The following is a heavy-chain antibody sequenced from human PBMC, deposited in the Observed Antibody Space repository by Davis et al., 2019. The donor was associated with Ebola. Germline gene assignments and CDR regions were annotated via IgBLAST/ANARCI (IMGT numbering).Heavy chain of an antibody. D-gene: IGHD3-10*01. V-gene: IGHV1-46*01. Sequence: ASVKVSCKASGYTFTSYYMHWVRQAPGQGLEWMGIINPSGGSTSYAQKFQGRVTITADKSTSTAYMELSSLRSEDTAVYYCARDRSGGSGRGSDYWGQGTLVTVSS. CDR1: GYTFTSYY. J-gene: IGHJ4*02. CDR2: INPSGGST. CDR3: ARDRSGGSGRGSDY.